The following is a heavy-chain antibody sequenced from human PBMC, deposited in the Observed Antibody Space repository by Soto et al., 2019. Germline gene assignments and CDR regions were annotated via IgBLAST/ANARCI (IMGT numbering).Heavy chain of an antibody. Sequence: EVQLLESGGGVVQPGGSLRLSCAASGFTFISYAMSWVRQAPGKGLEWVSAISGSGGSTYYADSVQGRFTISRDNSKNTLDLQMNSLRAEETAVYYCAKEVAARPRYFDYWGQGTLVTVSS. CDR1: GFTFISYA. J-gene: IGHJ4*02. D-gene: IGHD6-6*01. CDR2: ISGSGGST. CDR3: AKEVAARPRYFDY. V-gene: IGHV3-23*01.